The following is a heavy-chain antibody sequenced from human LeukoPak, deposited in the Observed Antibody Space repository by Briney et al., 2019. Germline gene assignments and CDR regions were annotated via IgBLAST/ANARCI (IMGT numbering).Heavy chain of an antibody. CDR2: INPSGGST. Sequence: GASVKVSCKASGYTFTSYYMHWVRQAPGQGLEWMGIINPSGGSTSYAQRFQGRVTMTRDTSTSTVYVELSSLRSEDTAVYYCARSDLITMIVGWGQGTLVTVSS. J-gene: IGHJ4*02. D-gene: IGHD3-22*01. CDR3: ARSDLITMIVG. CDR1: GYTFTSYY. V-gene: IGHV1-46*01.